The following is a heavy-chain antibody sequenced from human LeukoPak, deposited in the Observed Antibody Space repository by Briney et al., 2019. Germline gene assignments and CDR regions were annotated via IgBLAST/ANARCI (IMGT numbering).Heavy chain of an antibody. V-gene: IGHV4-59*01. CDR1: GGSISSYD. Sequence: SETLSLTCTVSGGSISSYDWSWIRQPPGKGLEWIWYIYYSGSTNYNPSLMSRVTISVDTSKTQFSLKLSSATAADTAVYYCARFTPGDYDILTGYYMGYYFDYWGQGTLVTVSS. CDR2: IYYSGST. D-gene: IGHD3-9*01. J-gene: IGHJ4*02. CDR3: ARFTPGDYDILTGYYMGYYFDY.